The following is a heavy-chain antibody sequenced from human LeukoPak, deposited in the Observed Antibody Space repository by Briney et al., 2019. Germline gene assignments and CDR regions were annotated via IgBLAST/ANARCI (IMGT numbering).Heavy chain of an antibody. V-gene: IGHV4-59*08. CDR1: GGSISSYY. Sequence: SETLSLTCTVSGGSISSYYWSWIRQPPGKGLEWIGYIYYSGSTNYNPSLKSQVTISVDTSKNQFSLKLSSVTAADTAVYYCARHYYSSGSFEYWGQGTLVTVSS. CDR2: IYYSGST. D-gene: IGHD3-10*01. J-gene: IGHJ4*02. CDR3: ARHYYSSGSFEY.